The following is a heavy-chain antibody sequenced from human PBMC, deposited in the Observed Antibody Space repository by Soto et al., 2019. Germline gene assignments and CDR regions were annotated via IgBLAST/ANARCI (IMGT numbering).Heavy chain of an antibody. J-gene: IGHJ4*02. D-gene: IGHD5-12*01. V-gene: IGHV3-30*03. CDR3: AMTLGYGYPFDH. Sequence: PGGSLRLSCAASGFTFSSYGMHWGRQAPGKGLEWVAVISYDGSNKYYADSVKGRFTISRDNSKNTLYLQMNSLRAEDTAIYYCAMTLGYGYPFDHWGQGTLVTVSS. CDR1: GFTFSSYG. CDR2: ISYDGSNK.